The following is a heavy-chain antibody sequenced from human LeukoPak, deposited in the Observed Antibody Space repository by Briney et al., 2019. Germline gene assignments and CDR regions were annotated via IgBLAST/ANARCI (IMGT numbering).Heavy chain of an antibody. Sequence: ASVKVSCKASGYTFTDYGFTWVRQAPGQGLEWMGWISALNGNANYAHKFRGRVTLTRDTSTGTAYMELRSLKSDATAVYYCARDEQYQLMILDFWGQGTLITVSS. CDR2: ISALNGNA. CDR3: ARDEQYQLMILDF. J-gene: IGHJ4*02. D-gene: IGHD3-16*01. V-gene: IGHV1-18*01. CDR1: GYTFTDYG.